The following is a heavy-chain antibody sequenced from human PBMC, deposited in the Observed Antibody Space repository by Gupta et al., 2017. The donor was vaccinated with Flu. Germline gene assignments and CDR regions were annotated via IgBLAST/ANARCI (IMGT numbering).Heavy chain of an antibody. CDR2: ISGRGGSN. D-gene: IGHD4-17*01. Sequence: EVQLLESGGGLVQPGGSLRLSCTASGLPFSSYAISWVRQAPGKGLEWVSSISGRGGSNYYADSVKGRFTISRDNSKNTLSLQMNSLRAEDTALYFCARDGGDPYYYGLHIWGHGTTVTVSS. V-gene: IGHV3-23*01. CDR3: ARDGGDPYYYGLHI. J-gene: IGHJ6*02. CDR1: GLPFSSYA.